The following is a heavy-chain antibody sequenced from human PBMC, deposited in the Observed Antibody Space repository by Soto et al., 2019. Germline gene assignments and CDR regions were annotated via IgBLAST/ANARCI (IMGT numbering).Heavy chain of an antibody. D-gene: IGHD3-22*01. Sequence: GGSLRLSCAASGFTFSSYAMSWVRQAPGKGLEWVSAISGSGGSTYYADSVKGRFTISRDNSKNTLYLQMNSLRAEDTAVYYCAKDGSYYDSSGYYGMDVWGQGTTVTVSS. CDR3: AKDGSYYDSSGYYGMDV. V-gene: IGHV3-23*01. CDR2: ISGSGGST. CDR1: GFTFSSYA. J-gene: IGHJ6*02.